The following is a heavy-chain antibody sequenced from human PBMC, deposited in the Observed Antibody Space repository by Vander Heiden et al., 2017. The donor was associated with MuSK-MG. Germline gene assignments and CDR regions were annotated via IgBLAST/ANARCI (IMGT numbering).Heavy chain of an antibody. D-gene: IGHD6-19*01. Sequence: QVQLVESGGGVVQPGRSLRLPCAASGFTFSSYGTPWVRQAPGKGLEWVAGIWDEGSNQYYTDSVKGRFTSARDNSKNTLYLQMNSLRAEDTAVYYCAKSQWLGAEYFQYWGQGTLVNVAS. J-gene: IGHJ1*01. CDR3: AKSQWLGAEYFQY. CDR2: IWDEGSNQ. V-gene: IGHV3-33*06. CDR1: GFTFSSYG.